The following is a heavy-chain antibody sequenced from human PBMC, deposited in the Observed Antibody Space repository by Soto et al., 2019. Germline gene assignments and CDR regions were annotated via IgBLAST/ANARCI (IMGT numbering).Heavy chain of an antibody. D-gene: IGHD6-6*01. CDR2: INHSGST. CDR3: ARSARRGKSLDY. J-gene: IGHJ4*02. V-gene: IGHV4-34*01. Sequence: SETLSLTCAVYGGSFSGYYWSWIRQPPGKGLEWIGEINHSGSTNYNPSLKSRVTISVDTSKNQFSLKLSSVTAADTAVYYCARSARRGKSLDYWGQGTLVTVSS. CDR1: GGSFSGYY.